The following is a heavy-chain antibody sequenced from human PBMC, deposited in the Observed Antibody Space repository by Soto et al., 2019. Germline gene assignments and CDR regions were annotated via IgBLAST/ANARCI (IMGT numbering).Heavy chain of an antibody. CDR1: GFTFSIYS. CDR2: ISSDSNYR. D-gene: IGHD3-10*02. V-gene: IGHV3-21*01. Sequence: EVQLVESGGGLVKPGGSLRLYCAASGFTFSIYSIGWVRQVPGKGLEWVSSISSDSNYRYYADSVKGRFTISRDNAKNSLYLHMNSLSAEDTAVYFCAREAHFYGRSDVFDIWGQGTMVTVSS. J-gene: IGHJ3*02. CDR3: AREAHFYGRSDVFDI.